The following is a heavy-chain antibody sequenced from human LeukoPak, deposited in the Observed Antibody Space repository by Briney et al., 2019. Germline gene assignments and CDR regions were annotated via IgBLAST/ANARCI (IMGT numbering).Heavy chain of an antibody. CDR3: ARLRSGFPDY. CDR2: IHYTGST. V-gene: IGHV4-59*08. Sequence: SETLSLTCTVSGGSISSYYWSWIRQPPRKGLEWIGYIHYTGSTNYNPSLKSRVTISVDTSKNQFSLKLSSVTAADTAVYYCARLRSGFPDYWGQGTLVTVSS. D-gene: IGHD3-22*01. CDR1: GGSISSYY. J-gene: IGHJ4*02.